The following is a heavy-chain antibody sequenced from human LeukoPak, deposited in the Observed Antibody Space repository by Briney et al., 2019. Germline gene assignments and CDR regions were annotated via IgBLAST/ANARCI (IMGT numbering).Heavy chain of an antibody. CDR2: IIPIFGTA. D-gene: IGHD3-3*01. J-gene: IGHJ3*02. Sequence: VASVKVSCKASGGTFSSYAISWVRQAPGQGLEWMGGIIPIFGTANYAQKFQGRVTITTDESTSTAYMELSSLRSEDTAVYYCARGKGFWSGSWDAFDIWGQGTMVTVSS. CDR3: ARGKGFWSGSWDAFDI. V-gene: IGHV1-69*05. CDR1: GGTFSSYA.